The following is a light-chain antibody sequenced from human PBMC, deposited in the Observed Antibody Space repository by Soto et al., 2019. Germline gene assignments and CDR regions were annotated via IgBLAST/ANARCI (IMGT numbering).Light chain of an antibody. V-gene: IGLV2-23*01. CDR1: SRDIGSYNL. Sequence: QSALTQPASVSGSPGQSITISCTGTSRDIGSYNLVSWYQQQPGKAPKIMIYEATKRPSGVSDRFSGSKSANTASLTISALQAEDEADYYCCSYAGRSTPYVFGTGTKVTVL. J-gene: IGLJ1*01. CDR2: EAT. CDR3: CSYAGRSTPYV.